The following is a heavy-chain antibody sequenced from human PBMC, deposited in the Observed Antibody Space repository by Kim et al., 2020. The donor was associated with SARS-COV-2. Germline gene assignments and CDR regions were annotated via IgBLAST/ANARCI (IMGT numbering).Heavy chain of an antibody. D-gene: IGHD4-17*01. Sequence: SVKVSCKASGFTFTSSAVQWVRQARGQRLEWIGWIVVGSGNTNYAQKFQERVTITRDMSTSTAYMELSSLRSEDTAVYYCAADYGDHDAFDIWGQGTMVTVSS. V-gene: IGHV1-58*01. CDR1: GFTFTSSA. J-gene: IGHJ3*02. CDR3: AADYGDHDAFDI. CDR2: IVVGSGNT.